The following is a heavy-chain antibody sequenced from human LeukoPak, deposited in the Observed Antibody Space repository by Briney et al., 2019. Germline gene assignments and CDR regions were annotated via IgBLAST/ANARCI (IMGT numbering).Heavy chain of an antibody. CDR3: ARDLGTTSFDY. Sequence: GGSLRLSCAASGSTFSSYAMHWVRQAPGKGLEWVAVISYDGSNKYYADSVKGRFTISRDNSKNTLYLQMNSLRAEDTAVYYYARDLGTTSFDYWGQGTLVTVSS. V-gene: IGHV3-30-3*01. CDR2: ISYDGSNK. J-gene: IGHJ4*02. CDR1: GSTFSSYA. D-gene: IGHD1-1*01.